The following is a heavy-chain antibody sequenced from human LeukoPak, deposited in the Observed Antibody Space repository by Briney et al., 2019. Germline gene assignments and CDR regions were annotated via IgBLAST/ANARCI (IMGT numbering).Heavy chain of an antibody. Sequence: SETLSLTCAVSGGSFSGYYWSWIRQPPGKGLEWIGEINHSGSTNYNPSLKSRVTISVDTSKNQFSLKLSSVTAADTAVYYCASDGTGAGDYYDSSGYSSWGQGTLVTVSS. CDR1: GGSFSGYY. CDR3: ASDGTGAGDYYDSSGYSS. D-gene: IGHD3-22*01. J-gene: IGHJ5*02. V-gene: IGHV4-34*01. CDR2: INHSGST.